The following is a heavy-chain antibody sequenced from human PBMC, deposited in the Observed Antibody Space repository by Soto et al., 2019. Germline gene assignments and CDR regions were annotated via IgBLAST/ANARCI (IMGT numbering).Heavy chain of an antibody. J-gene: IGHJ5*02. D-gene: IGHD3-22*01. V-gene: IGHV1-69*01. Sequence: QVQLVQSGAEVKKPGSSVKVSCKASGGTFSSYAISWVRQVPGQGLEWMGGIIPIFGTANYAQKFQGRVTITADESTSTAYMELSSLRSEDTAVYYCARDKEGGYYDSSGYLHWFDPWGQGTLVTVSS. CDR3: ARDKEGGYYDSSGYLHWFDP. CDR1: GGTFSSYA. CDR2: IIPIFGTA.